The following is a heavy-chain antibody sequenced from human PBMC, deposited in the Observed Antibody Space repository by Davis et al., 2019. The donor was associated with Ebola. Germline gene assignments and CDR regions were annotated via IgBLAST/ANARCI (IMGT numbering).Heavy chain of an antibody. D-gene: IGHD1-1*01. CDR1: GFTSGCCA. J-gene: IGHJ4*02. Sequence: PGGSLRLSCTASGFTSGCCAMNWVRQAPGKGLEWVSGIRSSSNGTHYADSVKGRFTISRDDSKNTLYLQMASLRAEDTAVCYCAEGGTNNFLGANWGQGTLVTVSS. CDR2: IRSSSNGT. CDR3: AEGGTNNFLGAN. V-gene: IGHV3-23*05.